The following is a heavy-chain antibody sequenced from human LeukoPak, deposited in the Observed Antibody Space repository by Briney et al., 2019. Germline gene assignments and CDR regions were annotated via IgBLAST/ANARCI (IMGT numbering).Heavy chain of an antibody. CDR2: ISSSSSYL. CDR1: GFTFSSCI. J-gene: IGHJ6*02. CDR3: ARDFAAPYCGGDCSGDYYGIDV. Sequence: GGCLRLSRAASGFTFSSCIMNWVGQAPAKGLEWVSSISSSSSYLHYADSVKGRFTISRDNAKNSLYLKTNSLSAENTGVYYCARDFAAPYCGGDCSGDYYGIDVWGQGTTVTVSS. V-gene: IGHV3-21*01. D-gene: IGHD2-21*01.